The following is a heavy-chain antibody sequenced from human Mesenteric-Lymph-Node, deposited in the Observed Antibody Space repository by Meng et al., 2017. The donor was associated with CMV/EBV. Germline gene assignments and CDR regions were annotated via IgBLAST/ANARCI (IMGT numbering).Heavy chain of an antibody. CDR1: GYIFTGYY. Sequence: ASVTVSCKASGYIFTGYYMHWVRQAPGQGLEWVGWINPNSGGTNSAQKFQGRVTMNRDTSISTAYMELSSLRSDDTAVYYCACGSGTYSPDYWGQGTMVTVSS. J-gene: IGHJ4*02. D-gene: IGHD3-10*01. CDR2: INPNSGGT. V-gene: IGHV1-2*02. CDR3: ACGSGTYSPDY.